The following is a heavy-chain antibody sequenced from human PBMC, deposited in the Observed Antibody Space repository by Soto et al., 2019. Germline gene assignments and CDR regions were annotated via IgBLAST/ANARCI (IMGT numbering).Heavy chain of an antibody. Sequence: PGGSLRLSCAASGFTFSSYAMGWVRQAPGKGLEWVSAISGSSSNTYYADSVKGRFTISRDNAKNSLYLQMNSLRAEDTAVYYCAREQYDFWIGYYSYYYYYGMDVWGQGTTVTVSS. CDR1: GFTFSSYA. CDR3: AREQYDFWIGYYSYYYYYGMDV. J-gene: IGHJ6*02. CDR2: ISGSSSNT. D-gene: IGHD3-3*01. V-gene: IGHV3-21*01.